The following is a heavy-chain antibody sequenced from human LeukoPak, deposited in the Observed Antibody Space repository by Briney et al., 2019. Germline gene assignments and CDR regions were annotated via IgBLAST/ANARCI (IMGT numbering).Heavy chain of an antibody. D-gene: IGHD6-13*01. CDR3: ASASSHRIAAGGDY. CDR2: IYSDGSSR. CDR1: GFTFSNYW. J-gene: IGHJ4*02. V-gene: IGHV3-74*01. Sequence: GGFLRLSCAASGFTFSNYWMHWVRQAPGKGLVWVSRIYSDGSSRSYADSVKGRFTISRDNAKNTLYLQMNSLRAEDTAVYYCASASSHRIAAGGDYWGQGTLVTVSS.